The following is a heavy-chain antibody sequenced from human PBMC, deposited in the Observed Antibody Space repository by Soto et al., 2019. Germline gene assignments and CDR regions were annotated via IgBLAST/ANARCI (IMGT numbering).Heavy chain of an antibody. CDR2: IYYSGST. J-gene: IGHJ4*02. CDR3: ARTLVGATTNYFDY. CDR1: GGSISSYY. Sequence: SETLFVTCTVSGGSISSYYWSWIRQPPWKGLEWIGYIYYSGSTNYNPSLKSRVTISVDTSKNQFSLKLSSVTAADTAVYYCARTLVGATTNYFDYWGQGTLVTVSS. D-gene: IGHD1-26*01. V-gene: IGHV4-59*08.